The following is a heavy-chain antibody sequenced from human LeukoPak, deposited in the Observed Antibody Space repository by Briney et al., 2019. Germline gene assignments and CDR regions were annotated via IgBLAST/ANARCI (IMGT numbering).Heavy chain of an antibody. CDR2: ISSSSSYI. Sequence: GGSLRLSCAASGFTFSSYSMNWVRQAPGKGLEWVSSISSSSSYIYYADSVKGRFTISKDNSENTLYLQMNSLRPEDTAVYYCMNPNHYGSGRWGQGTLVTVSS. D-gene: IGHD3-10*01. V-gene: IGHV3-21*01. J-gene: IGHJ4*02. CDR1: GFTFSSYS. CDR3: MNPNHYGSGR.